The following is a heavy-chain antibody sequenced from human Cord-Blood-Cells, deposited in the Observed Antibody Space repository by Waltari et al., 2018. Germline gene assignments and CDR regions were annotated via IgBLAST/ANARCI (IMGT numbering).Heavy chain of an antibody. CDR3: ARASSSSGSLYYYYGMDV. CDR2: SSPIFGTA. Sequence: QVQLVQSGAEVKKPGSSVKVSCKASGGTFSSYAISWVRQAPGQGLEWVGGSSPIFGTAKYAQNCQGIVTITADESTSTAYMELSSLRSEDTAVYYCARASSSSGSLYYYYGMDVWGQGTTVTVSS. J-gene: IGHJ6*02. CDR1: GGTFSSYA. D-gene: IGHD6-6*01. V-gene: IGHV1-69*01.